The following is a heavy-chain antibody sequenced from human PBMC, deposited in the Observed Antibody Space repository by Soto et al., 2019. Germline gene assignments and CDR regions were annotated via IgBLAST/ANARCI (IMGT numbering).Heavy chain of an antibody. J-gene: IGHJ4*02. V-gene: IGHV3-23*01. Sequence: EVQLLESGGGLVQPEGSLRLSCAASGFTFSSFAMSWVRQAPGKGLEWVSAISGSGGSTYYADSVKGRFTISRDKSKNTLYLQMNSLRADDTAVYYCAKDWGYSTSFEYYFDYWGQGTLVTVSS. CDR2: ISGSGGST. CDR3: AKDWGYSTSFEYYFDY. CDR1: GFTFSSFA. D-gene: IGHD6-13*01.